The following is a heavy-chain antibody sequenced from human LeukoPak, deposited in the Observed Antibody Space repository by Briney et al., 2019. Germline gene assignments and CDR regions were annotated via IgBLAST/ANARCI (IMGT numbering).Heavy chain of an antibody. D-gene: IGHD6-19*01. Sequence: GGSLRLSCAASGFTVSSNYMSWVRQAPGKGLEWVSVIYSGGSTYYADSVKGRFTISRHNSKNALYLQMNSLRAEDTAVYYCARAPPGIAVAAFDYWGQGTLDTVSS. V-gene: IGHV3-53*04. CDR2: IYSGGST. CDR1: GFTVSSNY. J-gene: IGHJ4*02. CDR3: ARAPPGIAVAAFDY.